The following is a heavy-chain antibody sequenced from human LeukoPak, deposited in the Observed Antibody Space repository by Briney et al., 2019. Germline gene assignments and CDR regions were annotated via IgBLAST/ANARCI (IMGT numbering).Heavy chain of an antibody. V-gene: IGHV5-51*01. CDR1: GYSFTSYW. CDR2: IYPGDSDT. D-gene: IGHD6-6*01. J-gene: IGHJ6*02. CDR3: ARSEYSSPRPSHYYYGMDV. Sequence: HGESLKISCKGSGYSFTSYWIGWVRQMPGKGLEWMGIIYPGDSDTRYSPSFQGQVTISADKSISTAYLQWSSLKASDTAMYYCARSEYSSPRPSHYYYGMDVWGQGTTVTVSS.